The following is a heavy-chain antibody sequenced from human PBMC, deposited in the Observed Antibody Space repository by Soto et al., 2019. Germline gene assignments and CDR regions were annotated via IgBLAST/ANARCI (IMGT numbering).Heavy chain of an antibody. CDR1: GFTFNING. D-gene: IGHD1-26*01. CDR2: ISGDGRNT. CDR3: ARILSEEVGALHY. J-gene: IGHJ4*02. Sequence: GGSLRLSCAASGFTFNINGMSWVRHAPGKGLDWVSGISGDGRNTYYTDSVKGRFTISRDNSKNTVFLQLNSLRAEDTAVYYCARILSEEVGALHYWGQGTLVTVSS. V-gene: IGHV3-23*01.